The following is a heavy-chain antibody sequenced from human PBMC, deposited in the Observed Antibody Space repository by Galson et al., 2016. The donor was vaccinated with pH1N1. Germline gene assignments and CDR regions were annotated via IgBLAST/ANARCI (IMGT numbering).Heavy chain of an antibody. CDR2: IIAICNTP. CDR3: ARARNYYGNEAFDI. J-gene: IGHJ3*02. V-gene: IGHV1-69*05. D-gene: IGHD3-22*01. Sequence: SVKVSCKASGVIFNSYAINWVRQAPGQGLEWMGGIIAICNTPNYVQDFQGRVTITTDKPKNTVYLELSGLTSEDTAVYYCARARNYYGNEAFDIWGQGTMVIVSS. CDR1: GVIFNSYA.